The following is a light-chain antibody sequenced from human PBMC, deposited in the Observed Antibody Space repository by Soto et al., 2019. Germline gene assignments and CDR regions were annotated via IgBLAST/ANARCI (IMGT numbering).Light chain of an antibody. V-gene: IGKV3-15*01. Sequence: EIVMTQSPATLSVSPGERATLSCRASQSVSSNLAWYQQKPGQAPRLLIYGASTRATGIPARFSGSGSGTEFTLTISSRQYEDVAVYYCQQYNNWPRLTFGGGTKVEIK. CDR2: GAS. CDR1: QSVSSN. J-gene: IGKJ4*01. CDR3: QQYNNWPRLT.